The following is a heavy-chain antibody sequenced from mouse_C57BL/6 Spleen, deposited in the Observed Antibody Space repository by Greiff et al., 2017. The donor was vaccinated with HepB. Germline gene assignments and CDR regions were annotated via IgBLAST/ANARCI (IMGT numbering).Heavy chain of an antibody. CDR2: IDPSDSYT. V-gene: IGHV1-69*01. CDR3: ARWDGYYSSFDY. Sequence: QVQLQQSGAELVMPGASVKLSCKASGYTFTSYWMHWVKQRPGQGLEWIGEIDPSDSYTNYNQKFKGKSTLTVDKSSSTAYMQLSSLTSEDSAVYYCARWDGYYSSFDYWGQGTTLTVSS. D-gene: IGHD2-3*01. CDR1: GYTFTSYW. J-gene: IGHJ2*01.